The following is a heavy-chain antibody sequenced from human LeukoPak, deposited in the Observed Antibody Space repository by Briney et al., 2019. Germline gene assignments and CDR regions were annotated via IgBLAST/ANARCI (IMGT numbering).Heavy chain of an antibody. CDR2: IKTYNGNA. V-gene: IGHV1-18*01. D-gene: IGHD4-17*01. CDR3: ARKDCGDSFDY. CDR1: RYTFTKYG. Sequence: ASAKVSRKASRYTFTKYGISSVRQAPGQGVEWGRWIKTYNGNANYAQKLQGRVTMTTDTSKSTAYMELRSLRSDDTAVYYCARKDCGDSFDYWGQGTLVTVSS. J-gene: IGHJ4*02.